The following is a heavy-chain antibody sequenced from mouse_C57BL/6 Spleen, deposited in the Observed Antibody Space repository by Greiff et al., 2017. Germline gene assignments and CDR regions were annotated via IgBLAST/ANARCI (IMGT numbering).Heavy chain of an antibody. CDR1: GYAFTNYL. Sequence: VQLQQSGAELVRPGTSVKVSCKASGYAFTNYLIEWVKQRPGQGLEWIGVINPGSGGTNYNEKFKGKATLTADKSSSTAYMQLSSLTSEDSAVYFCARLLDYYAMDYWGQGTSVTVSS. V-gene: IGHV1-54*01. J-gene: IGHJ4*01. CDR2: INPGSGGT. CDR3: ARLLDYYAMDY.